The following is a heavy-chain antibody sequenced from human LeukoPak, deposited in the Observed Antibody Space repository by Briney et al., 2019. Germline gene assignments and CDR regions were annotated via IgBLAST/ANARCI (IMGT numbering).Heavy chain of an antibody. J-gene: IGHJ3*02. Sequence: PGRSLRLSCTASGFTFGDYATSWVRQAPGKGLEWVGFIRSKAYGGTTEYAASVKGRFTISRDDSKSIAYLQMNSLKTEDTAVYYCTRDRRITIFGVVDRAFDIWGQGTMVTVSS. CDR2: IRSKAYGGTT. CDR1: GFTFGDYA. CDR3: TRDRRITIFGVVDRAFDI. D-gene: IGHD3-3*01. V-gene: IGHV3-49*04.